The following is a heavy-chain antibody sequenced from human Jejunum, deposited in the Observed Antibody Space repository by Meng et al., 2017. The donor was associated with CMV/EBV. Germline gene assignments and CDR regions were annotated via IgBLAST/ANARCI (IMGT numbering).Heavy chain of an antibody. CDR2: IYRGDDK. CDR1: GFLALTSREG. CDR3: AHVVGEYYPSRPDY. V-gene: IGHV2-5*02. D-gene: IGHD4-17*01. J-gene: IGHJ4*02. Sequence: QVSLDDPCADVGNPAQTSQLTCSFFGFLALTSREGVGWITQPPGKDREWLALIYRGDDKRYSPSLKSRLPISKDAYRNEVVLTMTNMDPVDTGTYYCAHVVGEYYPSRPDYWGQGTLVTVSS.